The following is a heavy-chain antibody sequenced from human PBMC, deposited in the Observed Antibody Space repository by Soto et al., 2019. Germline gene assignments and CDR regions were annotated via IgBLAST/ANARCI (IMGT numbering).Heavy chain of an antibody. J-gene: IGHJ6*04. CDR3: ARGLGIQLWPTQYYYYVMDV. CDR2: INHSGST. Sequence: SETLSLTCAVYGGSFSGYYWSWIRQPPGKGLEWIGEINHSGSTNYNPSLKSRVTISVDTSKNQFSLKLSSVTAADTAVYYCARGLGIQLWPTQYYYYVMDVWGKGTTVTVSS. CDR1: GGSFSGYY. V-gene: IGHV4-34*01. D-gene: IGHD5-18*01.